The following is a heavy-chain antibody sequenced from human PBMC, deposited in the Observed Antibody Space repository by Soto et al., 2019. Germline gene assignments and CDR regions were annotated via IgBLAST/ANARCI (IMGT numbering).Heavy chain of an antibody. V-gene: IGHV3-7*04. CDR2: IQQDGNER. Sequence: GGSLRLSCAGSGFTFSSYWMTWVRQAPGKGLEWVANIQQDGNERYYVDSVKGRFTIFRDNAKNSVHLQMHSLRAEDTAVYYCARDGPGYCSSASPCAFDIWGQGTLVTVSS. J-gene: IGHJ3*02. D-gene: IGHD2-2*01. CDR3: ARDGPGYCSSASPCAFDI. CDR1: GFTFSSYW.